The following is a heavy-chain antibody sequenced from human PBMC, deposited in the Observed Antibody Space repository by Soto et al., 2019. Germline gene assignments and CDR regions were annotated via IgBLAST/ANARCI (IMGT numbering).Heavy chain of an antibody. CDR1: GFTFSNAW. CDR2: IKSKTDGGTT. D-gene: IGHD2-2*01. Sequence: GGSLRLSCAASGFTFSNAWMSWVRQAPGKGLEWVGRIKSKTDGGTTDYAAPVKGRFTISRDDSKNTLYLQMNSLKTEDTAVYYCTTAYCSSTSCYRRRGIYYGMDVWGQGTTVTVS. J-gene: IGHJ6*02. V-gene: IGHV3-15*01. CDR3: TTAYCSSTSCYRRRGIYYGMDV.